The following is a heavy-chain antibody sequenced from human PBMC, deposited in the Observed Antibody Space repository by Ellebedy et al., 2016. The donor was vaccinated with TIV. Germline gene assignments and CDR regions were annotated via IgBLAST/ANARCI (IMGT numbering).Heavy chain of an antibody. V-gene: IGHV1-18*04. D-gene: IGHD1-20*01. CDR3: ARVGMDNWNGATTWYYGMDV. Sequence: ASVKVTCXASGYTFTSYGISWVRQAPGQGLEWMGWISAYNGNTNYAQKLQGRVTMTTDTSTSTAYMELSSLRSEDTAVYYCARVGMDNWNGATTWYYGMDVWGQGTTVTVSS. CDR1: GYTFTSYG. J-gene: IGHJ6*02. CDR2: ISAYNGNT.